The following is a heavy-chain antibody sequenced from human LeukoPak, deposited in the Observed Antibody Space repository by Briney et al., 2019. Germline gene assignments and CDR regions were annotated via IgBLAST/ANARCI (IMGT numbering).Heavy chain of an antibody. J-gene: IGHJ4*02. Sequence: GGSLRLSCVASGFSFSNHGMHWVRQAPGKGLEWVAFIRYDGSNKYHADSVKGRFTISRDNSKNTLDLQMNSLRPDDTAVYYCAKDQGGARGVLDYWGQGTLVAVSS. CDR1: GFSFSNHG. V-gene: IGHV3-30*02. CDR3: AKDQGGARGVLDY. CDR2: IRYDGSNK. D-gene: IGHD3-10*01.